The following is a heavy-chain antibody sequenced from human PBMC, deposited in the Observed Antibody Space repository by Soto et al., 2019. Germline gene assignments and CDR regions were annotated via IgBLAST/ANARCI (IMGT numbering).Heavy chain of an antibody. D-gene: IGHD4-17*01. CDR1: GGTFSSYA. J-gene: IGHJ6*02. V-gene: IGHV1-69*01. CDR2: IIPIFGTA. Sequence: QVQLVQSGAEVKKPGSSVKVSCKASGGTFSSYAISWVRQAPGQGLECMGGIIPIFGTANYAQKFQGRVTITADESTSTAYMELSSLRSDDTAVYYCASTLVSTVAYYYYGMDVWGQGTTVTVSS. CDR3: ASTLVSTVAYYYYGMDV.